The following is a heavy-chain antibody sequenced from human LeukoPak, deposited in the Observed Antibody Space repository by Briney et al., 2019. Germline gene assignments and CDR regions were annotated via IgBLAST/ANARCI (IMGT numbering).Heavy chain of an antibody. D-gene: IGHD4-17*01. CDR1: GFTFSSYG. V-gene: IGHV3-30*18. J-gene: IGHJ3*02. CDR3: AKGQIYGDYRADAFDI. CDR2: ISYDGSNK. Sequence: PGRSLRLSCAASGFTFSSYGMHWVRQAPGKGLEWVAVISYDGSNKYYADSVKGRFTISRDNSKNTLYLQMNSLRAEDTALYYCAKGQIYGDYRADAFDIWGQGTMVTVSS.